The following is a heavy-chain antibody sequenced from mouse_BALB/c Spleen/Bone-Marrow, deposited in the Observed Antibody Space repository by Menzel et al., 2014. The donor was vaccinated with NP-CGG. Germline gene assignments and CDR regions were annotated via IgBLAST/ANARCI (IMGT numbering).Heavy chain of an antibody. D-gene: IGHD3-1*01. V-gene: IGHV1-84*02. CDR3: ANLGRYAMDY. J-gene: IGHJ4*01. Sequence: QVQLQQPGPELVKPGASVKISRKASGYTFTDYYINWVKQEPGQGLEWIGWIYPGSGSTKYNEKFKGKATLTVDTSSSTAYMQLSSLTSEDTAVYFCANLGRYAMDYWGQGTSVTVSS. CDR1: GYTFTDYY. CDR2: IYPGSGST.